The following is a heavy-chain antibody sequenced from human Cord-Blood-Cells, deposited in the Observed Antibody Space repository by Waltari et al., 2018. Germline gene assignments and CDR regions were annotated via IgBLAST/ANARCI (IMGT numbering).Heavy chain of an antibody. V-gene: IGHV4-34*01. J-gene: IGHJ4*02. Sequence: QVQLQPWGAGLLKPSETLSPTCAVYGGSFSGYYWRWTAQPPGKGLEWIGEIKHSGSTNYNPSLKSRVTISVDTSKNQFSLKLSSVTAADTAVYYCARTGYYDILTGYYFDYWGQGTLVTVSS. CDR3: ARTGYYDILTGYYFDY. D-gene: IGHD3-9*01. CDR1: GGSFSGYY. CDR2: IKHSGST.